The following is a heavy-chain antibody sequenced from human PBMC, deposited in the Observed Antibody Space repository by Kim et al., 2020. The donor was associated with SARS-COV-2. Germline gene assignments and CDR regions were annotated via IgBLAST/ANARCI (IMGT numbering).Heavy chain of an antibody. J-gene: IGHJ4*02. Sequence: SETLSLTCTVSGGSISSGGYYWSWIRQHPGKGLEWIGYIYYSGSTYYNPSLKSRVTISVDTSKNQFSLKLSSVTAADTAVYYCARDIRIVGAQYFDYWGQGTLVTVSS. CDR1: GGSISSGGYY. CDR2: IYYSGST. D-gene: IGHD1-26*01. V-gene: IGHV4-31*03. CDR3: ARDIRIVGAQYFDY.